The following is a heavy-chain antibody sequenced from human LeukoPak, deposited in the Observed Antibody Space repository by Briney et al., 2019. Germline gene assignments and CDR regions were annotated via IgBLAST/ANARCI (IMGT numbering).Heavy chain of an antibody. D-gene: IGHD5-18*01. CDR3: ARVGYTAMGDDDY. Sequence: GGSLRLSCAASGFTFSSYWMHWVRQAPGKGLVWVSRINSDGSSTSYADSVKGRFTISRDNAKDTLYLQMNSLRAEDTAVYYCARVGYTAMGDDDYWGQGTLVTVSS. V-gene: IGHV3-74*01. CDR1: GFTFSSYW. CDR2: INSDGSST. J-gene: IGHJ4*02.